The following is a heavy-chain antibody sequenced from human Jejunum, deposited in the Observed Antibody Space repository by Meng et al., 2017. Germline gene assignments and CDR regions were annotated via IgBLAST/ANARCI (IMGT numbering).Heavy chain of an antibody. CDR1: GDPINTYY. V-gene: IGHV4-4*07. Sequence: SETLSLTCTVSGDPINTYYWSWIRQPAGKGMEWIGRVYGGGSTTYTPSLKSRATMSVDTSKSQVFLRLTSLTDADTAIYYCARGYSYGPNHFDYWGQGTLVTVSS. D-gene: IGHD5-18*01. CDR3: ARGYSYGPNHFDY. CDR2: VYGGGST. J-gene: IGHJ4*02.